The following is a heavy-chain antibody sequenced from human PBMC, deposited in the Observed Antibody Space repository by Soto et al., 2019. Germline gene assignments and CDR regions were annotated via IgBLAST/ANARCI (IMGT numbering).Heavy chain of an antibody. CDR2: INPNSGGT. CDR3: ARDGEVGATSWFDP. CDR1: GYTFTGYY. D-gene: IGHD1-26*01. J-gene: IGHJ5*02. Sequence: ASVKVSCKASGYTFTGYYMHWVRQAPGQGLEWMGWINPNSGGTNYAQKFQGWVTMTRDTSISTAYMELSRLRSDDTAVYYCARDGEVGATSWFDPWGQGTLVTVSS. V-gene: IGHV1-2*04.